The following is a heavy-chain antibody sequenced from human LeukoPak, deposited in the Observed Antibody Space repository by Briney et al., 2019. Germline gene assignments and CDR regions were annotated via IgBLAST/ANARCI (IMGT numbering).Heavy chain of an antibody. CDR1: GGTFSSYA. D-gene: IGHD6-6*01. CDR3: ASPEYSSSAPGFDY. J-gene: IGHJ4*02. CDR2: IIPIFGTA. V-gene: IGHV1-69*05. Sequence: ASVKVSCTASGGTFSSYAISWVRQAPGQGLEWMGGIIPIFGTANYAQKFQGRVTITTDESTSTAYMELSSLRSEDTAVYYCASPEYSSSAPGFDYWGQGTLVTVSS.